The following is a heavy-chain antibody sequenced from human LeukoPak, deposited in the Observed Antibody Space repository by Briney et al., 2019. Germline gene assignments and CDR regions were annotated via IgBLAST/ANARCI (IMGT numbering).Heavy chain of an antibody. CDR3: VIWGDYDVLTGYYVPDY. J-gene: IGHJ4*02. CDR2: ITGSGTNT. V-gene: IGHV3-23*01. Sequence: GGSLRLSCVASGFTFSNYAMSWVRQAPGKGLEWVSAITGSGTNTNYADSLKGRFTISRDNSKNTVFLQMNSLRHEDTAIYYCVIWGDYDVLTGYYVPDYWGQGTLVTVSS. D-gene: IGHD3-9*01. CDR1: GFTFSNYA.